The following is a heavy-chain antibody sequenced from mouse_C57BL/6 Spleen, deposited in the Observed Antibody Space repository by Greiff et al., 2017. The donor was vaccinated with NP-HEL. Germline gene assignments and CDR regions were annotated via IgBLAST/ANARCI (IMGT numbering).Heavy chain of an antibody. D-gene: IGHD3-2*02. V-gene: IGHV1-82*01. CDR2: IYPGDGDT. CDR3: ARSSSGPYAMDY. CDR1: GYAFSSSW. J-gene: IGHJ4*01. Sequence: SGPELVKPGASVKISCKASGYAFSSSWMNWVKQRPGKGLEWIGRIYPGDGDTNYNGKFKGKATLTADKSSSTAYMQLSSLTSEDSAVYFCARSSSGPYAMDYWGQGTSVTVSS.